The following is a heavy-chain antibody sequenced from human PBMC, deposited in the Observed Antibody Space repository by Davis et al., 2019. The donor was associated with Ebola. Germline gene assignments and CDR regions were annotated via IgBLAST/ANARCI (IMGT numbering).Heavy chain of an antibody. CDR3: AKDAGGPFDY. J-gene: IGHJ4*02. CDR1: GFTFSDYY. D-gene: IGHD3-16*01. V-gene: IGHV3-11*04. Sequence: GESLKISCAASGFTFSDYYMSWIRQAPGKGLEWVSYISSSGSTIYYADSVKGRFTISRDNSKNTLYLQMNSLRAEDTAVYYCAKDAGGPFDYWGQGTLVTVSS. CDR2: ISSSGSTI.